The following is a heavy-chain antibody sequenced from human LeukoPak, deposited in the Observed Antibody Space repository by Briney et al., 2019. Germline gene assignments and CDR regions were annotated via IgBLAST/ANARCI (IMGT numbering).Heavy chain of an antibody. V-gene: IGHV1-18*01. CDR3: ARDEESSTYYMDV. J-gene: IGHJ6*03. Sequence: ASVKVSCKASAYTCTSYGISWVRQAPGQGLEWMGWISAFNDNTNYAPRFQDRGTKTTDTSTSTAYMELRSLRSDDTAVYYCARDEESSTYYMDVWGKGTTVTVSS. D-gene: IGHD6-13*01. CDR2: ISAFNDNT. CDR1: AYTCTSYG.